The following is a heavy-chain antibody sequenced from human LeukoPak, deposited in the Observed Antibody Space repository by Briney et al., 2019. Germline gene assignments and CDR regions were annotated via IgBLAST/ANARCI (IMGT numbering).Heavy chain of an antibody. J-gene: IGHJ4*02. D-gene: IGHD3-3*01. Sequence: PGGSLRLSCEASGFTFSDHYMSWVRQAPGKGLEWVANIKPDGSEKECVDSVKGRFTISRDNARNSLYLQMDSLRAEDTAVYYCARGVQLGIIQWSLDYWGQGALVTVSS. CDR3: ARGVQLGIIQWSLDY. V-gene: IGHV3-7*01. CDR2: IKPDGSEK. CDR1: GFTFSDHY.